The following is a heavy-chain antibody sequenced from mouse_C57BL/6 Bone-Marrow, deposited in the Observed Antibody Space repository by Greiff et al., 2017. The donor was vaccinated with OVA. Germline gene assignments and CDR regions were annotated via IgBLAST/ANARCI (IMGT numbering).Heavy chain of an antibody. CDR3: ARRDYDGYWYFDV. CDR2: INPYNGGT. J-gene: IGHJ1*03. CDR1: GYTFTDYY. V-gene: IGHV1-19*01. D-gene: IGHD2-4*01. Sequence: EVQLQQSGPVLVKPGASVKMSCKASGYTFTDYYMNWVKQSHGKSLEWIGVINPYNGGTSYNQKFKGKATLTVDKSSSTAYMELNSLTSEDSAVYYCARRDYDGYWYFDVWGTGTTVTVSS.